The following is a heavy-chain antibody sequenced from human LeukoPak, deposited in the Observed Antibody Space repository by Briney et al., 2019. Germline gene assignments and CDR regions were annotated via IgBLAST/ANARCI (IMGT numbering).Heavy chain of an antibody. Sequence: GGSLRLSCAASGFTFSSYWMSWVRQAPGKGLEWVANIKQDGSEKYVDSVKGRFTISRDNAKNSLYLQMNSLRAEDTAVYYCARAAPRLDYWGQGTLVTVSS. V-gene: IGHV3-7*01. J-gene: IGHJ4*02. CDR2: IKQDGSEK. CDR3: ARAAPRLDY. CDR1: GFTFSSYW.